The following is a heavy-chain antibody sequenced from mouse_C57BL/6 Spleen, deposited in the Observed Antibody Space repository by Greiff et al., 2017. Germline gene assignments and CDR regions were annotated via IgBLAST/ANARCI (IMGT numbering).Heavy chain of an antibody. D-gene: IGHD1-1*01. Sequence: QVQLQQPGAELVKPGASVKMSCKASGSTFTSYWITWLKQRPGQGLEWIGDIYPGSGSTNYNEKFTSKATLTVDTSSSTAYMQLSSLTSEDSAVYYCARETTVVAPYYFDYWGQGTTLTVSS. J-gene: IGHJ2*01. CDR3: ARETTVVAPYYFDY. V-gene: IGHV1-55*01. CDR2: IYPGSGST. CDR1: GSTFTSYW.